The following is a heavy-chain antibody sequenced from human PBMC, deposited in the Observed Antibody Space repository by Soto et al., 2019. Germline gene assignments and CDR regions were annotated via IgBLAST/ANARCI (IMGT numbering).Heavy chain of an antibody. D-gene: IGHD6-13*01. J-gene: IGHJ6*02. CDR3: ARDHGGSTWFVGIYYYFGVYV. CDR1: GFTLSSYN. V-gene: IGHV3-48*02. CDR2: ISGSSDTI. Sequence: EVQLVESGGGLVQPGGSLRLSCAASGFTLSSYNMNWVRQAPGKGLEWVSYISGSSDTIYYSDSVKGRFTISRDNANNSLYLQMDSLRDEDTAVYYCARDHGGSTWFVGIYYYFGVYVRGQGTTVTVSS.